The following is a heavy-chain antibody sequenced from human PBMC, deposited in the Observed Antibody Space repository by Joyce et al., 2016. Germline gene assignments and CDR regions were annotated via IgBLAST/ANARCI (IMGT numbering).Heavy chain of an antibody. Sequence: VQLVESGGGLVQPGESLRLSCGGSGLTFRTTWMSWVRQASGKGLEWIGRIKSKNDGGTLDYIETVKGRFTVSRDDSTNTVYLQMDSLKIEDTAMYYCTTDPRYWGRGTLVTVSS. CDR3: TTDPRY. J-gene: IGHJ4*02. CDR2: IKSKNDGGTL. CDR1: GLTFRTTW. V-gene: IGHV3-15*01.